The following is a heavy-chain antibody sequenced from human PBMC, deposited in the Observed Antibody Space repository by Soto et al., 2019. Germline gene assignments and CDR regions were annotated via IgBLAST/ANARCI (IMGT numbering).Heavy chain of an antibody. V-gene: IGHV3-9*01. CDR2: ISWNSGNI. CDR1: GFTFDDYA. D-gene: IGHD3-16*01. CDR3: AKARGAYWGLDDY. Sequence: EVQLVESGGGLVQPGRSLRLSCAASGFTFDDYAMHWVRQAPGKGLEWVSGISWNSGNIDYADSVKGRFTISRDNAKNSLYLKMNSLRTEDTALYYGAKARGAYWGLDDYWGQGTLVTVSS. J-gene: IGHJ4*02.